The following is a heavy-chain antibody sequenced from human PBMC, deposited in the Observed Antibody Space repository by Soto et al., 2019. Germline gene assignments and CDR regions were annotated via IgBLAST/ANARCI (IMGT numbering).Heavy chain of an antibody. CDR3: ARDRCRGGSRYRTYAFDL. V-gene: IGHV3-21*06. CDR2: ISGSSTYI. CDR1: GFILSNYT. D-gene: IGHD2-15*01. J-gene: IGHJ3*01. Sequence: GGSLRLSCAGSGFILSNYTMNWVRQAPGKGLEWVSSISGSSTYIYYADSVKGRFTISRDNAKNSLSLEMNSLRVEDTAVYFCARDRCRGGSRYRTYAFDLWGRGTLVTVSS.